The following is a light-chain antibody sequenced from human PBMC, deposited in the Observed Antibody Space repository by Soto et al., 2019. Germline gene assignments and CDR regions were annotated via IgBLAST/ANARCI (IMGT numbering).Light chain of an antibody. CDR1: QGISNW. CDR2: AAS. J-gene: IGKJ2*01. CDR3: QQSNIFPHT. V-gene: IGKV1-12*01. Sequence: DIQMTQSPSSVSASVGDRVTITCRASQGISNWLAWYQQKPGQAPKLLIYAASSLHSGVPSRFSGSGSGTDCTFTISSLQPEDFATYFCQQSNIFPHTFCRGTKLEI.